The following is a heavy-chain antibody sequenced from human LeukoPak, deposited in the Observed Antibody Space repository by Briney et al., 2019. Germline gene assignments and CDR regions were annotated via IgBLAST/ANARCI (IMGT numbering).Heavy chain of an antibody. CDR3: AKDRLTVTTWVDP. CDR1: GFTFSSYS. J-gene: IGHJ5*02. V-gene: IGHV3-48*01. D-gene: IGHD4-17*01. CDR2: ISSSSSTT. Sequence: GGSLRLSCAASGFTFSSYSMNWVRQAPGKGLEWVSYISSSSSTTYYADSVKGRFTISRDNSKNTLYLQMNSLRAEDTAVYYCAKDRLTVTTWVDPWGQGTLVTVSS.